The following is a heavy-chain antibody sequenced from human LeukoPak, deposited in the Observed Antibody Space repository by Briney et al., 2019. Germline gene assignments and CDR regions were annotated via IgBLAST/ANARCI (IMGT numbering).Heavy chain of an antibody. CDR3: ARVIRSAAAGPDY. V-gene: IGHV3-74*01. D-gene: IGHD6-13*01. CDR1: GFTFSSYW. J-gene: IGHJ4*02. CDR2: INTDGSST. Sequence: GGSPRLSCAASGFTFSSYWMHWVRQAPGKGLVWVSRINTDGSSTSYADSVKGRFTISRDNAKNTLYLQMNSLRAEDTAVYYCARVIRSAAAGPDYWGQGTLVTVSS.